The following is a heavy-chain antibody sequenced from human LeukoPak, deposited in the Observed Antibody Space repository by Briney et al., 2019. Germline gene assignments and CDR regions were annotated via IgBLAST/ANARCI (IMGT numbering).Heavy chain of an antibody. Sequence: SVKVSCKASGGTFSSYAISWVRQAPGQGLEWMGGIIPIFGTANYAQKFQGRVTITADKSTSTAYMELSSLRSEDTAVYYCAYVGDYTDYYYMDVWGKGTTVTVSS. CDR1: GGTFSSYA. D-gene: IGHD4-17*01. V-gene: IGHV1-69*06. J-gene: IGHJ6*03. CDR3: AYVGDYTDYYYMDV. CDR2: IIPIFGTA.